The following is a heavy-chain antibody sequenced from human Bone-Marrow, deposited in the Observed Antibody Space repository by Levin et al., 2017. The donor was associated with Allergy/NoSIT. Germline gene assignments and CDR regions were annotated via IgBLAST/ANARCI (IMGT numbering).Heavy chain of an antibody. CDR1: GFTFSSYW. CDR3: ARQGLSTKDY. CDR2: IKEDGSEK. J-gene: IGHJ4*02. V-gene: IGHV3-7*01. D-gene: IGHD1-1*01. Sequence: GRSLRLSCAASGFTFSSYWMSWVRQAPGKGLEWVANIKEDGSEKFYVDSVKGRFTISRDNAKNSLYLQMNSLRAEDTAVYHCARQGLSTKDYWGQGTLVTVSS.